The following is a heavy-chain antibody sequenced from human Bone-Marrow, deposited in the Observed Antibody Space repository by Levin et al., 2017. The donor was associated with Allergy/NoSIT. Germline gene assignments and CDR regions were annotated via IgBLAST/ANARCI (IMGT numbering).Heavy chain of an antibody. Sequence: ASVKVSCKASGYTFNRFDISWVRQAPGQGLEWMGWISAHNGNTKYAQKIQGRVTMTTDTSTSTAYMELRSLRSDDTAVYYCAACISLVRGVPKYYFDYWGQGSLVTVSS. CDR1: GYTFNRFD. D-gene: IGHD3-10*01. V-gene: IGHV1-18*01. CDR3: AACISLVRGVPKYYFDY. CDR2: ISAHNGNT. J-gene: IGHJ4*02.